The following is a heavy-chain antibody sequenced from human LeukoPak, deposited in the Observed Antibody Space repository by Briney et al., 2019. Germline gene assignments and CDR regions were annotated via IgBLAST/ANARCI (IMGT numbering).Heavy chain of an antibody. CDR2: IYYSGST. CDR3: ARSTTHPYYNYMDV. J-gene: IGHJ6*03. D-gene: IGHD4-17*01. CDR1: GGSISSYY. Sequence: SETLSLTCTVSGGSISSYYWSWIRQPPGKGLEWIGYIYYSGSTNYNPSLKSRVTISVDTSKNQFSLKLSSVTAADTAVYYCARSTTHPYYNYMDVWGKGTTVTLSS. V-gene: IGHV4-59*01.